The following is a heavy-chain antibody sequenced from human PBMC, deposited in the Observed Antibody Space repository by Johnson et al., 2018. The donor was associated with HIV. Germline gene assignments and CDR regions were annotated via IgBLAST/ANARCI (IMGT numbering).Heavy chain of an antibody. D-gene: IGHD5-18*01. CDR2: ISYDGSNE. CDR3: AKGGGQLWFYIAFDI. J-gene: IGHJ3*02. Sequence: QVQLVESGGGVVQPGRSLRLSCAVSGFTFRSYGVHWVRQAPGKGLEWVAGISYDGSNEYYADSVKGRFTISRDNSKNTLYLQMNSLRAEDTAVYYCAKGGGQLWFYIAFDIWGQGTMVTVSS. V-gene: IGHV3-30*18. CDR1: GFTFRSYG.